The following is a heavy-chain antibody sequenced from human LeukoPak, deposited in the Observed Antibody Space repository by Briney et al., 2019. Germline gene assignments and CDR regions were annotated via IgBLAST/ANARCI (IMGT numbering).Heavy chain of an antibody. J-gene: IGHJ4*02. CDR2: INPSGGST. CDR1: GYTFTSYY. V-gene: IGHV1-46*01. D-gene: IGHD6-13*01. CDR3: ARVRRGIAANYFDY. Sequence: ASVKVSCKASGYTFTSYYMHWVRQAPGQGLEWMGIINPSGGSTSYPQQFQGRVTMTTDASTSTVYMELSSLRSEDTAVYYCARVRRGIAANYFDYWGQGTLVTVSS.